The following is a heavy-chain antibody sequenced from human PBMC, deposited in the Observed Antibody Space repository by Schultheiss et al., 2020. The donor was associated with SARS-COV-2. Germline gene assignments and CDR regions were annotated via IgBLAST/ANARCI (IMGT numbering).Heavy chain of an antibody. CDR1: GFTFSSYA. Sequence: GGSLRLSCAASGFTFSSYAMSWVRQAPGKGLEWVSAISGSGGSTYYADSVKGRFTISRDNSKNTLYLQMNSLRADDTAIYYCAREGRTYEFWSGYPGEYWGQGTLVTVSS. J-gene: IGHJ4*02. CDR3: AREGRTYEFWSGYPGEY. D-gene: IGHD3-3*01. CDR2: ISGSGGST. V-gene: IGHV3-23*01.